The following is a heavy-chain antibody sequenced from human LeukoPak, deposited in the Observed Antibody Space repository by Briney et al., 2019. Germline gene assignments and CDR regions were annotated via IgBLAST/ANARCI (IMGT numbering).Heavy chain of an antibody. CDR2: VGASGGSS. CDR1: GFTFSSYA. D-gene: IGHD6-25*01. V-gene: IGHV3-23*01. J-gene: IGHJ4*02. CDR3: AKETGPRGRSEIDY. Sequence: PGGSLRLSCVASGFTFSSYAMTWVRQVPGKGLEWVSTVGASGGSSFYVDSATGRFTIYRDNSKNTINLQMNSLRADDTAIYYCAKETGPRGRSEIDYWGREPWSPFPQ.